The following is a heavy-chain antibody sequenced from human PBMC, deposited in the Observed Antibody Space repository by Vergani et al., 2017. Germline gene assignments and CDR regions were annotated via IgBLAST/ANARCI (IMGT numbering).Heavy chain of an antibody. Sequence: QVQLVESGGGVVQPGRSLRLSCVASGFTFSSYAMHWVRQAPGKGLEWVAVISYDGSNKYYADSVKGRFTISRDNSKNTLYLQMNSLRAEDTAVYYCARDDYGDVWGQGTLVTVSS. D-gene: IGHD4-17*01. V-gene: IGHV3-30-3*01. CDR2: ISYDGSNK. J-gene: IGHJ4*02. CDR3: ARDDYGDV. CDR1: GFTFSSYA.